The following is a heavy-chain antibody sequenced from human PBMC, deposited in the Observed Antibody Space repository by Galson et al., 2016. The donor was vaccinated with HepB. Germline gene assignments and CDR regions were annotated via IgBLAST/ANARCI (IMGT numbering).Heavy chain of an antibody. D-gene: IGHD3-10*01. V-gene: IGHV3-53*01. CDR1: GFNVSRNY. Sequence: SLRLSCAGSGFNVSRNYLTWVRQAPGKGLEWVSLIYSGGDTYYAESVKGRFTLFSDNSKNTLFLQMNSLRAKDTAMYYCANQNYNSGADYWGQGTLVTVSS. CDR2: IYSGGDT. CDR3: ANQNYNSGADY. J-gene: IGHJ4*02.